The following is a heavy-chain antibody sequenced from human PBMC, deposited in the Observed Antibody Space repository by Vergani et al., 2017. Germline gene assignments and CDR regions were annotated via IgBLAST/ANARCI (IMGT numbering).Heavy chain of an antibody. J-gene: IGHJ2*01. D-gene: IGHD6-13*01. V-gene: IGHV1-69*08. CDR2: IIPILGIA. Sequence: QVQLVQSGAEVKKPGSSVKVSCKASGGTFSSYTISWVRQAPGQGLEWMGRIIPILGIANYAQKFQGRVTITADKSTSTAYMELSSLRSEDTAVYYCARDGPFGSSWPRTREGYFDLWGRGTLVTVSS. CDR1: GGTFSSYT. CDR3: ARDGPFGSSWPRTREGYFDL.